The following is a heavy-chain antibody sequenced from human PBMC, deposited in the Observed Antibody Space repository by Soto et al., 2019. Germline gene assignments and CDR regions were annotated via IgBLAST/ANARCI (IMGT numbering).Heavy chain of an antibody. CDR1: GGSISSGGYY. D-gene: IGHD2-2*01. V-gene: IGHV4-31*03. CDR2: IYYSGST. CDR3: ARDKDIVVVPAATGNYYYYYGMDV. J-gene: IGHJ6*02. Sequence: PSETLSLTCTVSGGSISSGGYYWSWIRQHPGKGLEWIGYIYYSGSTYYNPSLKSRVTISVDTSKNQFSLKLSSVTAADTAVYYCARDKDIVVVPAATGNYYYYYGMDVWGQGTTVTVSS.